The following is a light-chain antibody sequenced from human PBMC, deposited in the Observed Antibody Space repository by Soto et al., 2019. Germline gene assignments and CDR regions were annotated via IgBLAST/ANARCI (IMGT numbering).Light chain of an antibody. CDR3: SSYTSNNTPFV. J-gene: IGLJ1*01. CDR2: DVT. V-gene: IGLV2-14*01. CDR1: SSDVGGYNY. Sequence: QSALTQPASVSGSPGQSITISCTGTSSDVGGYNYVSWYQQHPGKAPKLMIYDVTNRPSGVSNRFSGSKSGNTASLTISGLQAEDEADYYCSSYTSNNTPFVFGTGTKATVL.